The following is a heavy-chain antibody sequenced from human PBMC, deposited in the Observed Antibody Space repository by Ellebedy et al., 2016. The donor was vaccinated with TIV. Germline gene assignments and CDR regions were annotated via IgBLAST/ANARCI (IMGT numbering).Heavy chain of an antibody. D-gene: IGHD2-2*02. CDR1: GVTLSWRW. J-gene: IGHJ4*02. CDR3: ARDRIGPNWYTTFDQ. Sequence: GESLKISCVGSGVTLSWRWMNWVRQAPEEGLEWLAIIKEDGGEIHYADSVRGRFTISRDNARTSVYLQVNSLRAEDTALYYCARDRIGPNWYTTFDQWGQGTLVTVSS. V-gene: IGHV3-7*01. CDR2: IKEDGGEI.